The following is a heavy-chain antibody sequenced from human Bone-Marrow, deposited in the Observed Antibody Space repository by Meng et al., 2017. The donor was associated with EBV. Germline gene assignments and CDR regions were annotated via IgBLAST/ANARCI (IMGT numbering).Heavy chain of an antibody. CDR1: GYTFSTYD. Sequence: GQLVQSGAEVKKPGASVKVSCKASGYTFSTYDINWVRQATGQGLEWMGWMNPSTASTGYAQKFQGRVTMTSDTSISTAYMELSSLRSEDTAVYYCVRIVGRGTSPLWYFDSWGQGALVTVSS. CDR3: VRIVGRGTSPLWYFDS. D-gene: IGHD1-26*01. V-gene: IGHV1-8*01. CDR2: MNPSTAST. J-gene: IGHJ4*02.